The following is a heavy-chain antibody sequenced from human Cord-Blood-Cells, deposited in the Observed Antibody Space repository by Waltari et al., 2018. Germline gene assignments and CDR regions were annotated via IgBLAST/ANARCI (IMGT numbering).Heavy chain of an antibody. CDR2: ISSSSSYT. D-gene: IGHD3-16*01. J-gene: IGHJ5*02. CDR3: ARTYDFSLHWFDP. Sequence: QVQLVESGGGLVKPGGSLGLSCAAAGFTFSVYYLSWIRQAPGKGLEWISYISSSSSYTNYADSVKGRFTISRDNAKNSLYLQMNSLRAEDTAVYYCARTYDFSLHWFDPWGQGTLVTVSS. V-gene: IGHV3-11*05. CDR1: GFTFSVYY.